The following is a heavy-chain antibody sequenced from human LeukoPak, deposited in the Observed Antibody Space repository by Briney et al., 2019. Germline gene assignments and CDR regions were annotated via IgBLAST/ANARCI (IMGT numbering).Heavy chain of an antibody. J-gene: IGHJ5*02. CDR2: INPNSGGT. Sequence: ASVKVSCKASGYTFTGYYMHWVRQAPGQGLEWMGWINPNSGGTNYAQKFQGRVTMTRDTSISTAYMELRSLRSDDTAVYYCARARLGDYDSSGYQSWFDPWGQGTLVTVSS. CDR3: ARARLGDYDSSGYQSWFDP. CDR1: GYTFTGYY. V-gene: IGHV1-2*02. D-gene: IGHD3-22*01.